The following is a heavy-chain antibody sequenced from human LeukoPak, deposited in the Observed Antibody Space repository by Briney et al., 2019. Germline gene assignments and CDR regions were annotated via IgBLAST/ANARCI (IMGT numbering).Heavy chain of an antibody. D-gene: IGHD6-6*01. CDR2: ISGSGGST. CDR1: GFTFSTYA. J-gene: IGHJ4*02. CDR3: ARDESSSSGWAFDY. V-gene: IGHV3-23*01. Sequence: GGSLRLSCAASGFTFSTYAMSWVRQAPGKGLEWVSGISGSGGSTYYADSVKGRFTISRDNSKNTLYLQMNSLRAEDTAVYYCARDESSSSGWAFDYWGQGTLVTVSS.